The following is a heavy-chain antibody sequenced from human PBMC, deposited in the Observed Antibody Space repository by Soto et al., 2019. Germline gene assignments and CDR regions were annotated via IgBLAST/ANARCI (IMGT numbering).Heavy chain of an antibody. CDR1: GGTFSSYA. Sequence: SVKVSCKASGGTFSSYAISWARQAPGQGLEWMGGIIPIFGTANYAQKFQGRVTITADESTSTAYMELSSLRSEDTAVYYCASFIRPDSSGYWGKFDPWGQGTLVTVSS. CDR2: IIPIFGTA. J-gene: IGHJ5*02. CDR3: ASFIRPDSSGYWGKFDP. D-gene: IGHD3-22*01. V-gene: IGHV1-69*13.